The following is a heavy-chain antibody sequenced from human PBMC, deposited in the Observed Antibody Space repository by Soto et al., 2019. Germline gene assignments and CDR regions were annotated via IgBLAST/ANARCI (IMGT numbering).Heavy chain of an antibody. CDR1: GGSISTYY. J-gene: IGHJ4*02. Sequence: PSETLSLTCTVSGGSISTYYWTWIRQAPGKGLEWIGYVYYSGSTNYNPSLRSRVTISVDTSKSQFSLKLNSVTAADTAVYYCARRKTRPEAFDYWGQRTLVTVSS. CDR3: ARRKTRPEAFDY. CDR2: VYYSGST. V-gene: IGHV4-59*08.